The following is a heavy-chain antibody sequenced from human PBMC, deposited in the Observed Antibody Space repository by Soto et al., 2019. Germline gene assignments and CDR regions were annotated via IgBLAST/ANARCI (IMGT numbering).Heavy chain of an antibody. CDR1: GFTLSTYT. CDR2: VSQGGTA. Sequence: VQLLESGGGLAQPGGSLRLSCAASGFTLSTYTMAWVRQAPGRGPEWVAGVSQGGTAHYADSVKDRFTISRDNSRDTVYLQMITLRGEDTAVYYCAKDMRPDGVWDFDYWGQGTLVTVSS. D-gene: IGHD4-17*01. CDR3: AKDMRPDGVWDFDY. V-gene: IGHV3-23*01. J-gene: IGHJ4*02.